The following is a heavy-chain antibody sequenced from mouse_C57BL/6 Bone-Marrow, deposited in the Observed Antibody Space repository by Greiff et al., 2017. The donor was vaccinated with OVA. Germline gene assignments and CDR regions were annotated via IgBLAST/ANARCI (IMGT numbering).Heavy chain of an antibody. CDR2: ISLKSDNYAT. CDR3: ILLPGGYFDV. CDR1: GFTFSNYW. Sequence: EVKLVESGGGLVQPGGSMKLSCVASGFTFSNYWMNWVRQSPEKGLEWVAQISLKSDNYATHYAVSVKGRFTVSRDDTDSSVYLQMNNLRAEDAGIDYCILLPGGYFDVWGTGTTVTVSS. V-gene: IGHV6-3*01. D-gene: IGHD2-10*01. J-gene: IGHJ1*03.